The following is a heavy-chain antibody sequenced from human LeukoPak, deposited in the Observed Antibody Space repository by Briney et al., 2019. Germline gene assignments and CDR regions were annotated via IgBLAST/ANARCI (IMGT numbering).Heavy chain of an antibody. Sequence: PGGSLRLSCAASGFTFSSYAMHWVRQAPGKGLEWVAVISYDGSNKYYADSVKGRFTISRDNSKNTLYLQMNSLRAEDTAVYYCATGMYYYDSSGFYWGQGTLVTVSS. CDR2: ISYDGSNK. CDR3: ATGMYYYDSSGFY. V-gene: IGHV3-30-3*01. D-gene: IGHD3-22*01. CDR1: GFTFSSYA. J-gene: IGHJ4*02.